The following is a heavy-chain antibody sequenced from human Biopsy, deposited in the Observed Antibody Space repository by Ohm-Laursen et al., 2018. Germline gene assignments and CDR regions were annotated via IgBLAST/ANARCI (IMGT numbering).Heavy chain of an antibody. J-gene: IGHJ6*02. CDR3: ARMDCSGGSCHYYSYGMDV. V-gene: IGHV4-4*09. Sequence: PSQTLSLTCTASGVSITAYYWSWIRQPPGKGLECIGNIHHSGSTNYNPSLKSRLTISVDTSKNQFSLKLSSVTAADTAVYYCARMDCSGGSCHYYSYGMDVWGQGTTVTVFS. CDR1: GVSITAYY. D-gene: IGHD2-15*01. CDR2: IHHSGST.